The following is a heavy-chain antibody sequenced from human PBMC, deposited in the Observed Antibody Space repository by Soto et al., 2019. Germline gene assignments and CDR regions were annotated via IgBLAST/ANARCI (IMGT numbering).Heavy chain of an antibody. D-gene: IGHD3-3*01. J-gene: IGHJ5*02. CDR1: GGTFSSYT. CDR2: IIPILGIA. V-gene: IGHV1-69*04. CDR3: ARDPYYDFWSGFPSGWFDP. Sequence: VASVKVSCKASGGTFSSYTISWVRQAPGQGLEWMGRIIPILGIANYAQKFQGRVTITADKSTSTAYMELSSLRSEDTAVYYCARDPYYDFWSGFPSGWFDPWGQGTLVTVS.